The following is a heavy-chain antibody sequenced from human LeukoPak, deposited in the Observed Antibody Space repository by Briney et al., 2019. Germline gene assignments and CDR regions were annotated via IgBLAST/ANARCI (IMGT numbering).Heavy chain of an antibody. CDR1: GFTFSSYS. CDR2: ISSSSYI. J-gene: IGHJ6*03. CDR3: AREAVLLYYYYYYMDV. V-gene: IGHV3-21*01. Sequence: GGSLRLSCAASGFTFSSYSMNWVRQAPGKGLEWVSSISSSSYIYYADSVKGRFTISRDNAKNSLYLQMNSLRAEDTAVYYCAREAVLLYYYYYYMDVWGKGTTVTVSS. D-gene: IGHD6-19*01.